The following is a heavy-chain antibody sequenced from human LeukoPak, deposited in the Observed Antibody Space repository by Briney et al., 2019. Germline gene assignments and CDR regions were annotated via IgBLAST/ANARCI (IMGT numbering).Heavy chain of an antibody. Sequence: GGSLRLSCAASGFTFSDYYMSWIRQAPGKGLEWLSYISSSASSIYYADSVKGRFTISRDNAKNSLYLQMNSLRAEDTAVYYCARSTGGASFDYWGQGTLVTVSS. J-gene: IGHJ4*02. CDR2: ISSSASSI. CDR1: GFTFSDYY. CDR3: ARSTGGASFDY. V-gene: IGHV3-11*04. D-gene: IGHD1-26*01.